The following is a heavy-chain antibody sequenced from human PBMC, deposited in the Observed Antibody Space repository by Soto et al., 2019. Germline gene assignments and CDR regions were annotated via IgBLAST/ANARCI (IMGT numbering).Heavy chain of an antibody. J-gene: IGHJ4*02. Sequence: QITLNESGPTQVKPRQTLTLTCTFSGFSLTTSGVGVGWIRQSPGKAPEWLALIYWDDDKRYSPSMKSRLTITKDTSKNQLVPTMADVDPADTATYYCAHRVLRTVFALVTTAAIYFDFWGQGTPGAVSS. D-gene: IGHD3-3*01. CDR3: AHRVLRTVFALVTTAAIYFDF. CDR2: IYWDDDK. V-gene: IGHV2-5*02. CDR1: GFSLTTSGVG.